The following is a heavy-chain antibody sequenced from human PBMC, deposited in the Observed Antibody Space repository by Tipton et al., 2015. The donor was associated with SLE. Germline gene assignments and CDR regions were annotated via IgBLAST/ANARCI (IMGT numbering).Heavy chain of an antibody. V-gene: IGHV4-34*01. CDR2: INHSGST. CDR1: GGSFSGYY. J-gene: IGHJ4*02. D-gene: IGHD1-26*01. CDR3: ARGGGWELWYFDY. Sequence: AGLVKPSETLSLTCAVYGGSFSGYYWSWIRQPPGKGLEWIGEINHSGSTNYNPSLKSRVTISVDTSKNQFSLKLSSVTAADTAVYYCARGGGWELWYFDYWGQGTLVTVSS.